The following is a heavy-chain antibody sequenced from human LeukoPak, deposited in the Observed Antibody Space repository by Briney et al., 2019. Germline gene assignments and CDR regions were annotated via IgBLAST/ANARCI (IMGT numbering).Heavy chain of an antibody. Sequence: GGSLRLSCAASGFTFSGYSMNWVRQAPGKGLEWVSSISSGSSFIYYADPVKGRFTVSRDNAKNSLYLQMNSLRAEDTAVYYCARDQRGERWFDPWGQGTLVTVSS. J-gene: IGHJ5*02. V-gene: IGHV3-21*01. D-gene: IGHD5-24*01. CDR1: GFTFSGYS. CDR3: ARDQRGERWFDP. CDR2: ISSGSSFI.